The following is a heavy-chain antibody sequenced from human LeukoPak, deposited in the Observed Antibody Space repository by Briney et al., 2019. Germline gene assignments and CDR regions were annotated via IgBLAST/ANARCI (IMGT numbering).Heavy chain of an antibody. CDR3: ARAEWPLKQIAY. CDR2: IYSSGAT. CDR1: GGSIRSVGYY. J-gene: IGHJ4*02. Sequence: SQTLSLTCTVSGGSIRSVGYYWSWIRQHPGKGLEWIGYIYSSGATDYNPPLKSRVTISVDTSKNQFSLRLTSVTAADTAVYYCARAEWPLKQIAYWGQGTLVSVSS. D-gene: IGHD1/OR15-1a*01. V-gene: IGHV4-31*03.